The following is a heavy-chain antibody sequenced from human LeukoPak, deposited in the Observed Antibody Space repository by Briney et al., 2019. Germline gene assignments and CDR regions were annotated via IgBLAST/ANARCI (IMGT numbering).Heavy chain of an antibody. CDR1: GYSFTSYW. D-gene: IGHD6-19*01. CDR2: IYPGDSDT. Sequence: GESLKISCKGSGYSFTSYWIGWVRQMPGKGLEWMGIIYPGDSDTRYSPSFQGQVTISADKSISTAYLQWSSLKASDTAMYYCARQVTEQWLVRGAFDIWGQGTMVTVSS. CDR3: ARQVTEQWLVRGAFDI. J-gene: IGHJ3*02. V-gene: IGHV5-51*01.